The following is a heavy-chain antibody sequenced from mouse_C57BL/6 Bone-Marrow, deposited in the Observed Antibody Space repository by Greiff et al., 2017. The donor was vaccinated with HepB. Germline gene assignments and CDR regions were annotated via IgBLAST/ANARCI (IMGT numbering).Heavy chain of an antibody. J-gene: IGHJ3*01. D-gene: IGHD3-2*02. V-gene: IGHV1-82*01. CDR3: ALDSSGYVTWFAY. CDR2: IYPGDGDT. CDR1: GYAFSSSW. Sequence: VQRVESGPELVKPGASVKISCKASGYAFSSSWMNWVKQRPGKGLEWIGRIYPGDGDTNYNGKFKGKATLTADKSSSTAYMQLSSLTSEDSAVYFCALDSSGYVTWFAYWGQGTLVTVSA.